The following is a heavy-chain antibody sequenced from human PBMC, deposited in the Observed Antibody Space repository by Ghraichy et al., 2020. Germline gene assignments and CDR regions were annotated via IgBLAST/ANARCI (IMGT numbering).Heavy chain of an antibody. D-gene: IGHD5-18*01. Sequence: GGSLRLSCAASGFTFSSYAMSWVRQAPGKGLEWVSTISGSGDTTYYADSVKGRFTISSDSSKKTVYLQMNSLRAEDTALYYCAKDLIWDTSSSRLDYWGQGTLVTVSS. J-gene: IGHJ4*02. CDR2: ISGSGDTT. CDR3: AKDLIWDTSSSRLDY. V-gene: IGHV3-23*01. CDR1: GFTFSSYA.